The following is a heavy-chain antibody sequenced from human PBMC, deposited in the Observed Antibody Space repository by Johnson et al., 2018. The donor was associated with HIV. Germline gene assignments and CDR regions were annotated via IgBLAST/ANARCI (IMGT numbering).Heavy chain of an antibody. Sequence: VQLVESGGGLVQPGGSLRLSCAASGFTFSNFAMNWVRQAPGKGLEWVSVIYSGGSTYYADSVKGRFTISRDNSKNTLYLKMNSRRAEDTAVYYCAREPGSSSRLGAFDIWGQGTMVTVSS. V-gene: IGHV3-66*02. CDR1: GFTFSNFA. CDR3: AREPGSSSRLGAFDI. CDR2: IYSGGST. D-gene: IGHD6-13*01. J-gene: IGHJ3*02.